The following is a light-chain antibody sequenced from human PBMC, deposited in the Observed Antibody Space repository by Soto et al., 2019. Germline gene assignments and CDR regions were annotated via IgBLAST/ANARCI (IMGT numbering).Light chain of an antibody. Sequence: EIVMTQSPATLSVSPGERATLSCRASQSVSSNLAWYQQNPGHAPRLLIYGASTRATGFPARFSGSGSGTAFTLTIRRLQSEDFAVYYCQQYDNWPRTFGQGTKLEIK. CDR3: QQYDNWPRT. V-gene: IGKV3-15*01. J-gene: IGKJ2*01. CDR2: GAS. CDR1: QSVSSN.